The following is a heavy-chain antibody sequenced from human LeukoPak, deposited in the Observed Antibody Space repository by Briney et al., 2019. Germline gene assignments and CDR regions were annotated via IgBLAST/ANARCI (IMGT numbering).Heavy chain of an antibody. V-gene: IGHV3-30*02. CDR3: AKSRSGSANWALQIFDN. CDR2: IQSDGSNK. J-gene: IGHJ4*02. CDR1: GFTFSSYG. D-gene: IGHD1-1*01. Sequence: GGSLRLSCAASGFTFSSYGMHWVRQAPGKGLEWVAFIQSDGSNKYYADSVKGRFTISRDNSKNSLFVQMNSLRAEDTAVYFCAKSRSGSANWALQIFDNWGQGTLVTVSS.